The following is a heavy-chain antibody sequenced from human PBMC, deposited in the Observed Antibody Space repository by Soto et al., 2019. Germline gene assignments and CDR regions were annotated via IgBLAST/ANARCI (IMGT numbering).Heavy chain of an antibody. CDR3: VRVDGDSPDANGSLGRH. V-gene: IGHV3-74*01. D-gene: IGHD2-21*01. CDR1: GFTFSSYW. CDR2: IKSDGSGT. Sequence: EVQLVESGGGLVQLGGSLRLSCEASGFTFSSYWMHWVRQAPGKGLVWVSRIKSDGSGTYYADSVEGRFTISRDNAQHTMFLPMTSLRAADTAVYFCVRVDGDSPDANGSLGRHWGQATLVTVSP. J-gene: IGHJ4*02.